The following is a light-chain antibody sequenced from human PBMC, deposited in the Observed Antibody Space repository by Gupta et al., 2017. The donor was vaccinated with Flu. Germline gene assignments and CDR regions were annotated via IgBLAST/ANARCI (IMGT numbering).Light chain of an antibody. J-gene: IGKJ4*01. CDR3: QQDNSYPLT. CDR2: AAS. Sequence: AIRMIQSSSPFSASTGDRVTITCRASQGISSYLAWYQQKPGKAPKLLIYAASTLQSGVPSRFSGSGSGTDFTLTISSLQSEDFATYYCQQDNSYPLTFGGGTKVEIK. CDR1: QGISSY. V-gene: IGKV1-8*01.